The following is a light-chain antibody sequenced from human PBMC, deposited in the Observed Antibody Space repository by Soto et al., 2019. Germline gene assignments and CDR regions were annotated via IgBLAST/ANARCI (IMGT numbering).Light chain of an antibody. CDR2: DVS. CDR1: SSDVGGYNS. CDR3: SSYTSSSTLVV. Sequence: QAVLTQPASVSGSPGQSITISCTGTSSDVGGYNSVSWYQQHPGKAPKLMIYDVSNRPSGVSNRFSGSKSGNTASLTISGLQAEDEDDYYCSSYTSSSTLVVFGGGTKLTVL. J-gene: IGLJ2*01. V-gene: IGLV2-14*01.